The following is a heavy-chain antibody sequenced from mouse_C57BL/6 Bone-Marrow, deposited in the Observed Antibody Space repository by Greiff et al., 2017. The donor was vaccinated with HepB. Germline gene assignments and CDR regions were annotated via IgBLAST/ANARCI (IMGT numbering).Heavy chain of an antibody. CDR2: ISNGGGST. Sequence: EVQLVESGGGLVQPGGSLKLSCAASGFTFSDYYMYWVRQTPEKRLEWVAYISNGGGSTYYPDTVKGRFTISRDNAKKTLYLQMSRLKSEDTAMYYCARRMITTRYFDVWGTGTTVTVSS. V-gene: IGHV5-12*01. D-gene: IGHD2-4*01. CDR1: GFTFSDYY. CDR3: ARRMITTRYFDV. J-gene: IGHJ1*03.